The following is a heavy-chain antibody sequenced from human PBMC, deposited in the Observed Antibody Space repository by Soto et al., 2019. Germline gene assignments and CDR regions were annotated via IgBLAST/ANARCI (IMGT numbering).Heavy chain of an antibody. CDR2: ISSSGSTI. J-gene: IGHJ3*02. D-gene: IGHD6-13*01. CDR3: ARDALKQQLDAFDI. Sequence: PGESLKISCAASGFTFSDYYMSWIRQAPGKGLEWVSYISSSGSTIYYADSVKGRFTISRDNAKNSLYLQMNSLRAEDTAVYYCARDALKQQLDAFDIWGQGTMVTVSS. V-gene: IGHV3-11*01. CDR1: GFTFSDYY.